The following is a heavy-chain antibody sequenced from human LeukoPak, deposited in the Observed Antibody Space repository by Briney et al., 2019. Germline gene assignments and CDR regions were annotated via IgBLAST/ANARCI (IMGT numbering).Heavy chain of an antibody. CDR1: GGSISSGGYY. CDR2: IYYSGST. Sequence: PSQTLSLTCTVSGGSISSGGYYWSWIRQHPGRGLEWMGYIYYSGSTYYNPSLKSRVTISVETSKNQFSLKLSSVTAADTAVYYCARGQRELTPRFDPWGQGTLVTVSS. CDR3: ARGQRELTPRFDP. V-gene: IGHV4-31*03. J-gene: IGHJ5*02. D-gene: IGHD1-26*01.